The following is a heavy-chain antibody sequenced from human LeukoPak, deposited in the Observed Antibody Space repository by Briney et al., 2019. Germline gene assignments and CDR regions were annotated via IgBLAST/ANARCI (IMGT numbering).Heavy chain of an antibody. V-gene: IGHV3-21*01. Sequence: GGSLRLSCAASGFTSSSYSMNWVRQAPGKGLEWVSSISSSSSYIYYADSVKGRFTISRDNAKNSLYLQMNSLRAEDTAVYYCARVGYSGYDWKGGYYYYYGMDVWGQGTTVTVSS. J-gene: IGHJ6*02. CDR2: ISSSSSYI. CDR3: ARVGYSGYDWKGGYYYYYGMDV. CDR1: GFTSSSYS. D-gene: IGHD5-12*01.